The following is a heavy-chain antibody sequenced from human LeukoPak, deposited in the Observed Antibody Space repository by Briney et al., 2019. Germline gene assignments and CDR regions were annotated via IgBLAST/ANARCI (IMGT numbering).Heavy chain of an antibody. CDR2: IIPIFGTA. CDR1: GGTFSSYA. CDR3: ARAPIVLMVYARGGYYYYYMDV. D-gene: IGHD2-8*01. V-gene: IGHV1-69*05. J-gene: IGHJ6*03. Sequence: SVKVSCKASGGTFSSYAISWVRQAPGQGLEWMGGIIPIFGTANYTQKFQGRVTITTDESTSTAYMELSSLRSEDTAVYYCARAPIVLMVYARGGYYYYYMDVWGKGTTVTVSS.